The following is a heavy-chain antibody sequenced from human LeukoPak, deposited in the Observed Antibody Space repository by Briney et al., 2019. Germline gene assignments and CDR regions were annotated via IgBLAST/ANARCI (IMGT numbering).Heavy chain of an antibody. CDR1: GFSFSSYG. CDR2: IRSDGSKK. CDR3: ARDPPYNTSGYLFDY. V-gene: IGHV3-30*02. Sequence: GGSLRLSCAASGFSFSSYGMHWVRQAPGKGLEWVAFIRSDGSKKYYADSVKGRFTISRDSFENSLDLQMNSLRSEDTAAYYCARDPPYNTSGYLFDYWGQGTLVTVSS. D-gene: IGHD3-22*01. J-gene: IGHJ4*02.